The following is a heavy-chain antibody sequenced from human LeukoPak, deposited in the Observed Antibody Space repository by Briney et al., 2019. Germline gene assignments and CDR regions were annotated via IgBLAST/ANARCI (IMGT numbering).Heavy chain of an antibody. V-gene: IGHV1-2*02. CDR1: GYTFTGYY. Sequence: ASVKVSCKASGYTFTGYYMHWVRQAPGQGLEWMGWINPNSGGPIYAQKFQGRVTMTWDTSISTTYMELRGLRSDDTAVYYCARGGNSVLGVVDYWGQGTLVTVSS. D-gene: IGHD3-3*01. J-gene: IGHJ4*02. CDR3: ARGGNSVLGVVDY. CDR2: INPNSGGP.